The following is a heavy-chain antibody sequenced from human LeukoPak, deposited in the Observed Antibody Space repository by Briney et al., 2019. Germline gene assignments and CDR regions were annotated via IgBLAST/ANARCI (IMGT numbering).Heavy chain of an antibody. Sequence: GGSLRLSCEASGFTFSNYAMSWVRQAPGKGLEWVAVISYDGSNKYYADSVKGRFTISRDNSKNTLYLQMNSLRAEDTAVYYCARPLRYFDWSHFDYWGQGTLVTVSS. D-gene: IGHD3-9*01. CDR1: GFTFSNYA. CDR2: ISYDGSNK. J-gene: IGHJ4*02. V-gene: IGHV3-30-3*01. CDR3: ARPLRYFDWSHFDY.